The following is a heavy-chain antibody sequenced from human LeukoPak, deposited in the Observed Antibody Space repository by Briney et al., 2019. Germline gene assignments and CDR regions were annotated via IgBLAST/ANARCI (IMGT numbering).Heavy chain of an antibody. J-gene: IGHJ4*02. CDR3: ARLSDYDSGFDY. V-gene: IGHV3-33*01. CDR1: GFTFSSYG. Sequence: GGSLRLSCAASGFTFSSYGMHWVRQAPGKGLEWVAVIWYDGSNKYYADSVKGRFTISRDNSKNTLYLQMNSLRAEDTAVYYCARLSDYDSGFDYWGQGTLVTVSS. CDR2: IWYDGSNK. D-gene: IGHD5-12*01.